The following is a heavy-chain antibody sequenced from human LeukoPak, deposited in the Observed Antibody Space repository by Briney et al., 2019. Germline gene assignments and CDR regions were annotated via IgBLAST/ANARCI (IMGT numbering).Heavy chain of an antibody. D-gene: IGHD2-2*01. CDR3: AKDACSSTSCSNDY. CDR1: GFTFDDYA. J-gene: IGHJ4*02. V-gene: IGHV3-9*01. Sequence: GGSLRLSCAASGFTFDDYAMYWVRQAPGKGLEWVSGISWNSGNIDYADSVKGRFTISRDNAKNSLYLQMNSLRAEDTALYYCAKDACSSTSCSNDYWGQGTLVTVSS. CDR2: ISWNSGNI.